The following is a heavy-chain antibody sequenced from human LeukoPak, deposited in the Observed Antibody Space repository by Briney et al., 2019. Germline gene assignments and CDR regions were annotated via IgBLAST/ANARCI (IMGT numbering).Heavy chain of an antibody. CDR1: GYSIGRGYY. CDR2: IYHSGST. D-gene: IGHD3-10*01. Sequence: SETLSLTCAVSGYSIGRGYYWGWIRQPPGKGLEWIGSIYHSGSTYYNPSLKSRVTISVDTSKNQFSLKVRSVTGADTAVYYCAGWSGELQSLFAYWGQGTLVTVSS. CDR3: AGWSGELQSLFAY. V-gene: IGHV4-38-2*01. J-gene: IGHJ4*02.